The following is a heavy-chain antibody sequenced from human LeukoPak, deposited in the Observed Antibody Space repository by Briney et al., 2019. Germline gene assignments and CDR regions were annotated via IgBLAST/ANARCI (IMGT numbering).Heavy chain of an antibody. Sequence: GGSLRLSCVASGITFSSYAMSWVRQAPGKGLEWVSGISGSSGSGRTHYIDSVKGRFIISRDNSKNTLYLQMNSLRAEDTAVYYCAKVTSSYNYFDYWGQGAPVTVSS. CDR2: ISGSSGSGRT. CDR3: AKVTSSYNYFDY. D-gene: IGHD2-2*01. J-gene: IGHJ4*02. V-gene: IGHV3-23*01. CDR1: GITFSSYA.